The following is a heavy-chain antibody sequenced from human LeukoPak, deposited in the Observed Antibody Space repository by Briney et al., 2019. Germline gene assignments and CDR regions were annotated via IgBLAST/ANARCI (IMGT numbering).Heavy chain of an antibody. CDR1: GFTFGDYA. Sequence: PGRSLRLSCTASGFTFGDYAMSWVRQAPGKGLEWVSAISGRGGNTYSADSVKGRFTISRDNSRNTLFVQMNSLRAEDTALYYCASCLGYCSTTSLGNDAFDIWGQGTMVTVSS. CDR2: ISGRGGNT. D-gene: IGHD2-2*01. CDR3: ASCLGYCSTTSLGNDAFDI. V-gene: IGHV3-23*01. J-gene: IGHJ3*02.